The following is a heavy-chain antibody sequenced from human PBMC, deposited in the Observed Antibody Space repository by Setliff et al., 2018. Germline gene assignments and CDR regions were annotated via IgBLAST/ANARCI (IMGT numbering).Heavy chain of an antibody. J-gene: IGHJ4*02. CDR3: ASQRLARYFDN. Sequence: KTSETLSLTCAVSNFSVNSGYTWGWIRQPPGKGLEWIGIMFDNVGTFYNPSLKSRVTMSVDTSKGELSLKLTFVTAADTAVYYCASQRLARYFDNWGQGTLVTVSS. CDR1: NFSVNSGYT. D-gene: IGHD2-21*01. V-gene: IGHV4-38-2*01. CDR2: MFDNVGT.